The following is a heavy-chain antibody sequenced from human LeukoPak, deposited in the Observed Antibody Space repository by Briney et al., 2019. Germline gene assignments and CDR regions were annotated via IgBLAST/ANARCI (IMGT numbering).Heavy chain of an antibody. CDR1: GFTVSSKY. D-gene: IGHD6-19*01. CDR2: LYSGGDT. J-gene: IGHJ4*02. V-gene: IGHV3-66*01. CDR3: ARGDTGFSSAWGRDFDY. Sequence: GGSLRLSCAAFGFTVSSKYMSTVRQAPGEGLEWVSALYSGGDTYYADSVKGRFTISRDNSKNTLYLQMNNLRPEDTAVYYCARGDTGFSSAWGRDFDYWGQGTLVTVST.